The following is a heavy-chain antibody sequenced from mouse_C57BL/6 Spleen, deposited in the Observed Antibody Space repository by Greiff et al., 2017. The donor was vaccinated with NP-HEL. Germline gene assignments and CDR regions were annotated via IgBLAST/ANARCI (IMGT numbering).Heavy chain of an antibody. Sequence: EVMLVESEGGLVQPGSSMKLSCTASGFTFSDYYMAWVSQVPEKGLEWVANINYDGSSTYYLDSLKSRFIISRDNAKNILYLQMSSLKSEDTATYYCARDGGYYGYFDYWGQGTTLTVSS. J-gene: IGHJ2*01. CDR2: INYDGSST. CDR1: GFTFSDYY. D-gene: IGHD1-1*01. V-gene: IGHV5-16*01. CDR3: ARDGGYYGYFDY.